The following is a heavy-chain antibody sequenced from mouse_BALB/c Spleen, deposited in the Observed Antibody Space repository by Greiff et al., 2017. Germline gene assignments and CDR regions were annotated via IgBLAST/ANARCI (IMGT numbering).Heavy chain of an antibody. D-gene: IGHD1-1*01. CDR2: ISSGGGST. V-gene: IGHV5-12-1*01. CDR3: ARHIITTVVGNWYFEV. J-gene: IGHJ1*01. CDR1: GFAFSSYD. Sequence: EVKLQESGGGLVKPGGSLKLSCAASGFAFSSYDMSWVRQTPEKRLEWVAYISSGGGSTYYPDTVKGRFTISRDNAKNTLYLQMSSLKSEDTAMYFCARHIITTVVGNWYFEVWGAGTTGTVSP.